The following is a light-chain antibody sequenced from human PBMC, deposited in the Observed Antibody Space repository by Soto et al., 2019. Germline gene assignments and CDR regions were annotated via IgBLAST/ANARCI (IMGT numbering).Light chain of an antibody. CDR3: QEYNNWPALT. J-gene: IGKJ4*01. V-gene: IGKV3-15*01. CDR2: GVS. CDR1: QSVSSN. Sequence: EIVMTQSPATLSVSPGERATLSCRASQSVSSNLAWYQQKPGQAPSLLIYGVSTRATGVPVRFSGSGSGTEFTLTINSLQSEDFAVYYCQEYNNWPALTFGGGTKVDIK.